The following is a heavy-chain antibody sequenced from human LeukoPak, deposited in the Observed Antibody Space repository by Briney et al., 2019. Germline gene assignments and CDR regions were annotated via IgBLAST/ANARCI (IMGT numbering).Heavy chain of an antibody. Sequence: GGSLRLSCAASGFTFSSDGMHWVRQAPGKGLEWVAVISYDGSNKYYADSVKGRFTISRDNSKNTLYLQMNSLRAEDTAVYYCAKDPGSGSYFYDYWGQGTLVTVSS. CDR2: ISYDGSNK. CDR1: GFTFSSDG. V-gene: IGHV3-30*18. CDR3: AKDPGSGSYFYDY. J-gene: IGHJ4*02. D-gene: IGHD3-10*01.